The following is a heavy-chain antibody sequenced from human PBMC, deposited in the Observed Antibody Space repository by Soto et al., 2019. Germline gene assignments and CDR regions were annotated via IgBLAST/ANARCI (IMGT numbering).Heavy chain of an antibody. D-gene: IGHD3-16*01. J-gene: IGHJ4*02. CDR1: GYSFTTYG. V-gene: IGHV1-18*01. CDR3: ARGGTWGARDFDY. Sequence: QVQLVQSGGEVKRPGASVRVSCKASGYSFTTYGIGWVRQAPGQGLEWMGWISAYNGHTDYAQKFQGRVTMTTDTATNTVSMELRSLKFDDTAVYYCARGGTWGARDFDYWGQETLVTVSS. CDR2: ISAYNGHT.